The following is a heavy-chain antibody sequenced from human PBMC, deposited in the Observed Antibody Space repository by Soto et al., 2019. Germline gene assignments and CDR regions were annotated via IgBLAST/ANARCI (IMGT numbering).Heavy chain of an antibody. D-gene: IGHD6-6*01. J-gene: IGHJ4*02. CDR2: INPNSGGT. V-gene: IGHV1-2*02. Sequence: ASVKVSCKASGYTFTAYYVHWVRQAPGHGLEWMGWINPNSGGTDYAQKFQGRVTMTRDRSISTVYMELRRLRSDDTAVYYSSSYFDYWGQGTLVTVSS. CDR3: SSYFDY. CDR1: GYTFTAYY.